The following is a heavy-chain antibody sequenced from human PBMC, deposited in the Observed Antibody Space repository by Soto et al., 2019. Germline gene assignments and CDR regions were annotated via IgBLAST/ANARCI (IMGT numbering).Heavy chain of an antibody. CDR2: IYYSGST. CDR1: GGSISIGGYY. Sequence: PSETLSLTCTFSGGSISIGGYYWTWMRQHPGKGLEWIGYIYYSGSTYYNPSLKSRVTISVDTSKNQFSLKLSSVTAADTAVYYCARDGSSMITFGGVIAGMDVWGQGTTVTVSS. V-gene: IGHV4-31*03. CDR3: ARDGSSMITFGGVIAGMDV. J-gene: IGHJ6*02. D-gene: IGHD3-16*02.